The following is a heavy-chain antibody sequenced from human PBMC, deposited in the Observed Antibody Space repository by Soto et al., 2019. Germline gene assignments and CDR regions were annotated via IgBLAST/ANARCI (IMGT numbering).Heavy chain of an antibody. CDR1: GFTFSSYG. CDR3: ARDLRYSYYYMDV. Sequence: GESLKISCAASGFTFSSYGMHWVRQAPGKGLEWVAVIWYDGSNKYYADSVKGRFTISRDNSKNTLYLQMNSLRAEDTAVYYCARDLRYSYYYMDVWGKGTTVTVSS. D-gene: IGHD3-9*01. V-gene: IGHV3-33*01. J-gene: IGHJ6*03. CDR2: IWYDGSNK.